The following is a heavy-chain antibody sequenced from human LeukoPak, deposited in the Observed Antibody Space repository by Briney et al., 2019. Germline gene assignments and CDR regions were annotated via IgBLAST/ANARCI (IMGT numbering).Heavy chain of an antibody. J-gene: IGHJ3*02. V-gene: IGHV4-34*01. CDR3: ARGGFLGYCSSTSCYMNAFDI. D-gene: IGHD2-2*02. CDR2: INHSGST. CDR1: GGSFSGYY. Sequence: TSETLSLTCAVYGGSFSGYYWGWIRQPPGKGLEWIGEINHSGSTNYNPSLKSRVTISVDTSKNQFSLKLSSVTAADTAVFYCARGGFLGYCSSTSCYMNAFDIWGQGTMVTVSS.